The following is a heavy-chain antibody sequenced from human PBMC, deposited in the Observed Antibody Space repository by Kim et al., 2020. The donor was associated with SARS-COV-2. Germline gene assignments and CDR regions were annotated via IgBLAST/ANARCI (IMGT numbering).Heavy chain of an antibody. CDR2: IKQDGSEK. J-gene: IGHJ6*02. CDR1: GFTFSSYW. Sequence: GGSLRLSCAASGFTFSSYWMSWVRQAPGKGLEWVANIKQDGSEKYYVDSVKGRFTISRDNAKNSLYLQMNSLRAEDTAVYYCARDGDRGSSSWLRGIVLSYYYGMDVWGQGTTVTVSS. D-gene: IGHD6-13*01. CDR3: ARDGDRGSSSWLRGIVLSYYYGMDV. V-gene: IGHV3-7*01.